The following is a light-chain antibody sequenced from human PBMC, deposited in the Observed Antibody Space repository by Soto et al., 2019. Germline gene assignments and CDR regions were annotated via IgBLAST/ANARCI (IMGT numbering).Light chain of an antibody. Sequence: EIVLTQSPGTLSFSPGERATLSCRASQSVSSTSLAWYQQKPGQAPRLLIYGASNRATGTPDRFSGSGSGTDFTLTISRLEPEDFAVYCCQQYDGSPPWTFGLGTKVEFK. CDR3: QQYDGSPPWT. CDR2: GAS. V-gene: IGKV3-20*01. J-gene: IGKJ1*01. CDR1: QSVSSTS.